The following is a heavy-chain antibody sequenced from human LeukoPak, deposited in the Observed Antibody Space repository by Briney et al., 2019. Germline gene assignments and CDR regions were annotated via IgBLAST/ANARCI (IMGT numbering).Heavy chain of an antibody. CDR3: APHRFGEPHFEY. CDR1: DNSISSFY. Sequence: PSETLSLTCTVSDNSISSFYWSWIRQPPGKALEWIGLVYKTGHTNYNPSLKSRVAISLDGSKSQVSLRLTSVTAADTAVYYCAPHRFGEPHFEYWGRGTLVSVSS. J-gene: IGHJ4*02. CDR2: VYKTGHT. V-gene: IGHV4-59*08. D-gene: IGHD3-10*01.